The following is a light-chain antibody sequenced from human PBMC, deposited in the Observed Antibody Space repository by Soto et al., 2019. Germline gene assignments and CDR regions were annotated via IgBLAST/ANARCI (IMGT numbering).Light chain of an antibody. V-gene: IGKV3D-15*01. J-gene: IGKJ5*01. CDR2: ASS. CDR1: QSVSSN. CDR3: QLYGISPH. Sequence: EIVMTQSPATLSVSLGERATLSCRASQSVSSNLAWYQQKPGQAPRLLIYASSNRATGIPDRFSGSASGTDFTLTINRLEPEDFAVYYCQLYGISPHFGQGTRLEIK.